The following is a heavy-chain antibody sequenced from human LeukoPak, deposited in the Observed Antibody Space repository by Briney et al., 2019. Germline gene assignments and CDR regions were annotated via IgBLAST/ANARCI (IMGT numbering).Heavy chain of an antibody. CDR3: ARIRGFGADYYYYYMDV. CDR2: IYTSEST. J-gene: IGHJ6*03. Sequence: SETLSLTCSVSGGSISSSNYYWSWIRQPAGKGLEWIGRIYTSESTNYNPSLKSRVTISVDKSKNQFSLKLSSVTAADTAAYYCARIRGFGADYYYYYMDVWGRGTTVTVSS. D-gene: IGHD3-10*01. CDR1: GGSISSSNYY. V-gene: IGHV4-61*02.